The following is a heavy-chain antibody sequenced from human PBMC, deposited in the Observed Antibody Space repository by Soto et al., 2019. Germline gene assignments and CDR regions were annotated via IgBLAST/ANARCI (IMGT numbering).Heavy chain of an antibody. CDR1: GFTFSSYS. Sequence: EVPLVESGGGLVQPGGSLRLSCAASGFTFSSYSVNWVRQAPGKGLEWVSYISSSGTTIYYADSVKGRFTSSRDNAKNSLYLQMNSLRVEDTAVYYCAKGTPVDDWGQGTLVTVSS. V-gene: IGHV3-48*01. CDR3: AKGTPVDD. CDR2: ISSSGTTI. J-gene: IGHJ4*02.